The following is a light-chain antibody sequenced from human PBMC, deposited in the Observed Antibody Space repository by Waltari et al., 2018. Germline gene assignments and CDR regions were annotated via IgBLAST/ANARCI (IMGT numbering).Light chain of an antibody. Sequence: DIQMTQSPSSLSASVGDRVTITCRASENVNNYLNWYQQKPGKAPKLLIYKASTLQSGVPSRFSGSGSGTDYTFTISSLQSEDFATYYCQHNYGTPWTFGQGTKVEIK. J-gene: IGKJ1*01. CDR2: KAS. CDR3: QHNYGTPWT. CDR1: ENVNNY. V-gene: IGKV1-39*01.